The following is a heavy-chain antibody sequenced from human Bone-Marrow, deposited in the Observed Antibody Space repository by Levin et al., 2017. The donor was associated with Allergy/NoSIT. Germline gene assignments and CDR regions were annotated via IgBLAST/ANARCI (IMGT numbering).Heavy chain of an antibody. Sequence: GGSLRLSCSASGFPFGTYGMSWVRQGPGKGPEWVATINDVGRNTHYADSVKGRFAISRDNFRNTVTLQMDSLRVEDTAVYYCELDAGDYGTRDFSGGHGSPVTGGQGTLVTVSS. J-gene: IGHJ4*02. CDR1: GFPFGTYG. D-gene: IGHD3-16*01. CDR2: INDVGRNT. CDR3: ELDAGDYGTRDFSGGHGSPVT. V-gene: IGHV3-23*01.